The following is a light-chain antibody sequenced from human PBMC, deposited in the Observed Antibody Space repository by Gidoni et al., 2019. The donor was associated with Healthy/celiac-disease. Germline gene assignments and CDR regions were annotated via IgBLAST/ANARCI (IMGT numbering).Light chain of an antibody. V-gene: IGKV3-11*01. J-gene: IGKJ4*01. CDR3: QQRSNWPPT. Sequence: EIVLTQSPATLSLSPGESATLSCRASQSVSSYLAWYQQKPGQAPRLLIYDASNRATGIPARFSGSGSGTDFTLTISSLETEDFAVYYCQQRSNWPPTFGGGTKVEIK. CDR1: QSVSSY. CDR2: DAS.